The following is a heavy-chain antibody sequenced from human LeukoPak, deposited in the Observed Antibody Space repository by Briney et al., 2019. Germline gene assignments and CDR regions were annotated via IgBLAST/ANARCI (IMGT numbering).Heavy chain of an antibody. CDR3: AKVVAIVGAPLGY. D-gene: IGHD1-26*01. Sequence: PGGSLRLSCAASGFTFSSYAMSWVRQAPGKGLEWVSAISGNGGSTYYADSVKGRFTISRDNSKNTLYLQMDSLRAEDTAVYYCAKVVAIVGAPLGYWGQGTLVTVSS. CDR2: ISGNGGST. J-gene: IGHJ4*02. CDR1: GFTFSSYA. V-gene: IGHV3-23*01.